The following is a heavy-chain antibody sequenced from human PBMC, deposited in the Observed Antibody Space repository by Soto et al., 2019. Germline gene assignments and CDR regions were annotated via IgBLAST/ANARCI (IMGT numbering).Heavy chain of an antibody. J-gene: IGHJ5*02. V-gene: IGHV4-30-2*01. Sequence: SETLSLTCTVSGYSISSGGYSWSWIRQPPGKGLEWIGYIYHSGGTHYNPSLKSRVTISVDMSKNQFSLNLRSVTAADTAMYYCARDRRDYGANWYDPWGQGTLVTVSS. CDR1: GYSISSGGYS. D-gene: IGHD3-16*01. CDR3: ARDRRDYGANWYDP. CDR2: IYHSGGT.